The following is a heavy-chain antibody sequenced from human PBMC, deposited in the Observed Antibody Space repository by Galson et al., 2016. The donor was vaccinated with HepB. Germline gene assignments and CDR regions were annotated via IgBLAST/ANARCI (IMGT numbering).Heavy chain of an antibody. D-gene: IGHD3-16*01. J-gene: IGHJ6*02. CDR3: AKNLLFLISSGLRYHGMDV. Sequence: SLRLSCAASGFTFSSSGMSWVRQAPKGLEWVSAISASGGDTYYEHSVRGRFTISRDNSKNTLSLQMDSLRAEDSAVYYCAKNLLFLISSGLRYHGMDVWGQGTTVTVSS. CDR2: ISASGGDT. V-gene: IGHV3-23*01. CDR1: GFTFSSSG.